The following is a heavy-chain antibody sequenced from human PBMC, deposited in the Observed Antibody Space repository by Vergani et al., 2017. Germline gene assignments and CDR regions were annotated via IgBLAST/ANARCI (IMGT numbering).Heavy chain of an antibody. CDR2: VYTGGSA. CDR1: GVSISRGTYY. V-gene: IGHV4-61*02. D-gene: IGHD3-22*01. CDR3: ARDYASSVYYANDAFDS. Sequence: QVQLQESGPGLVKPSQTLSLTCTVSGVSISRGTYYWTWIRQPAGQGLEWIGRVYTGGSANYNPSFKSRVTISLDTSRNQFSLNLNSVTAADTAVYYCARDYASSVYYANDAFDSWGRGTKVTVSS. J-gene: IGHJ3*02.